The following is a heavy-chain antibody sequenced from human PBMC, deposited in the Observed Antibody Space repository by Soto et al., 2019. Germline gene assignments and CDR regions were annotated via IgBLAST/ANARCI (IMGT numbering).Heavy chain of an antibody. J-gene: IGHJ4*02. D-gene: IGHD3-10*01. Sequence: QVQLLESGPGRVRPAETLFLTCTVSGDAMSSGLYYWTWIRQHPQNGLEWIGYIYARGNTYYTPSFKCRVDIAVDPSQNLFSPRLTSVTAPDTAVYHCARARPGSYFVPERWRQGTLVTASS. CDR2: IYARGNT. CDR3: ARARPGSYFVPER. CDR1: GDAMSSGLYY. V-gene: IGHV4-31*03.